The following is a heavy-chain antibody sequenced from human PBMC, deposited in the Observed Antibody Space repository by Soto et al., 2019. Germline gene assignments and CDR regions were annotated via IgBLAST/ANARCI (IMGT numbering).Heavy chain of an antibody. Sequence: QVQLVQSGAEVKKPGSSVKVSCKASGGTFSSYAISWVRQAPGQGLEWMGGIIPIFGTANYAQKFQGRVTITADESTSTAYMELSSLRSEDTAVYYCARDRTYCSGGSCYSAFDWGQGTLVTVSS. J-gene: IGHJ4*02. D-gene: IGHD2-15*01. CDR2: IIPIFGTA. CDR1: GGTFSSYA. CDR3: ARDRTYCSGGSCYSAFD. V-gene: IGHV1-69*12.